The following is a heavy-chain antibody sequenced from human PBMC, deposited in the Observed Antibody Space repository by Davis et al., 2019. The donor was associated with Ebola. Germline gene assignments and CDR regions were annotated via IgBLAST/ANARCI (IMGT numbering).Heavy chain of an antibody. V-gene: IGHV1-2*02. J-gene: IGHJ3*01. CDR2: INPKSGGT. CDR3: VSNRDAPS. Sequence: ASVKVSCKASVYTFTDYYMHWVRQAPGQGLEWMGWINPKSGGTNYAQKFQDRVTMTRDTSISTAHMELSRLRSDDMAVYYCVSNRDAPSWGQGTMVTVSP. D-gene: IGHD2-21*01. CDR1: VYTFTDYY.